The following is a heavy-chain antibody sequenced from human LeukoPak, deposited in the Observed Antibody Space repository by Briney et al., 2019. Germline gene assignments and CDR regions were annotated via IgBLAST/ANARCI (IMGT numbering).Heavy chain of an antibody. Sequence: TGGGLRLSRAASGFTFSSYSMNWVRQAPGKGLEWVSSISSSRRDIYYADSVKGRFTTYRDNAKNSLYLQMNSLRPEDTAVYYCVRADYWGQGALVTGPS. V-gene: IGHV3-21*01. CDR1: GFTFSSYS. CDR3: VRADY. CDR2: ISSSRRDI. J-gene: IGHJ4*02.